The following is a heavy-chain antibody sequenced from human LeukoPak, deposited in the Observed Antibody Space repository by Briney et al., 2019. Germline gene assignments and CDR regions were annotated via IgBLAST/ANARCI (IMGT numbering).Heavy chain of an antibody. J-gene: IGHJ4*02. Sequence: WGTLRLSCAASGFTFSSYAISWVRQAPAQGLEWVSAVRGSGGGTYYANSAQGRFTISRDNSKNTLYMQMYSLRAEDTAVYYCAKDPYYDSSGYYLGAFDYWGQGTLVTVSS. V-gene: IGHV3-23*01. CDR3: AKDPYYDSSGYYLGAFDY. CDR2: VRGSGGGT. D-gene: IGHD3-22*01. CDR1: GFTFSSYA.